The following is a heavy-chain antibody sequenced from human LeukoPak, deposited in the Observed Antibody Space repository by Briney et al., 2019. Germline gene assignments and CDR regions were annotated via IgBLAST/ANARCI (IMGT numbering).Heavy chain of an antibody. CDR2: IIPIVGTA. CDR3: ARDHEVATIRYFDY. J-gene: IGHJ4*02. Sequence: GASVNVSCKASGGTFSRYAISWVRQAPGPGLEWMGGIIPIVGTATYAQKFQGRVTITADESTSTAYMELSRLRSEDTAFYYCARDHEVATIRYFDYWGEGTLVTVSS. CDR1: GGTFSRYA. V-gene: IGHV1-69*01. D-gene: IGHD5-24*01.